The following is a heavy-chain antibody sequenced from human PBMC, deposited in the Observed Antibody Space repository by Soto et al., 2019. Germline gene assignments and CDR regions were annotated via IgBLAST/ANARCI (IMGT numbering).Heavy chain of an antibody. CDR2: IDPSDSYT. V-gene: IGHV5-10-1*01. D-gene: IGHD3-22*01. Sequence: GESLKISCKGSGYSFTSYWISWVRQMPGKGLEWMGRIDPSDSYTNYSPSFQGHVTISADKSISTAYLQWSSLKASDPAMYYCAGLPGYYDSSGYPDYWGQGTLVTVYS. CDR1: GYSFTSYW. CDR3: AGLPGYYDSSGYPDY. J-gene: IGHJ4*02.